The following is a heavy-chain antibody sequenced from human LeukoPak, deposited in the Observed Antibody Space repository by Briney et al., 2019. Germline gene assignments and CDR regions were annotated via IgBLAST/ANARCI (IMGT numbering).Heavy chain of an antibody. J-gene: IGHJ4*02. CDR2: IYTGGST. CDR3: ARASRSSGWYVYFDY. CDR1: GFTVSNNY. D-gene: IGHD6-19*01. V-gene: IGHV3-53*01. Sequence: PGESLKISCAASGFTVSNNYMSWIRQAPGKGLEWVSVIYTGGSTYYADSVKGRLTISRDNSKNTLYLQMNSLRAEDTAVYYCARASRSSGWYVYFDYWGQGTLVTVSS.